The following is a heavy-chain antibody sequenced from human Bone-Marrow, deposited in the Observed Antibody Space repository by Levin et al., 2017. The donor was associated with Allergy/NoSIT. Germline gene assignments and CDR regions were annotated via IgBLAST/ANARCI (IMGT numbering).Heavy chain of an antibody. J-gene: IGHJ4*02. CDR2: ISSSSSYI. CDR1: GFTFSSYS. CDR3: ARVRGDIVLMVDY. V-gene: IGHV3-21*01. D-gene: IGHD2-8*01. Sequence: GGSLRLSCAASGFTFSSYSMNWVRQAPGKGLEWVSSISSSSSYIYYADSVKGRFTISRDNAKNSLYLQMNSLRAEDTAVYYCARVRGDIVLMVDYWGQGTLVTVSS.